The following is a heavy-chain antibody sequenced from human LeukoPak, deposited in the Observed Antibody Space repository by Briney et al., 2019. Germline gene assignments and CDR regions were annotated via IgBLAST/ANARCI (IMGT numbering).Heavy chain of an antibody. CDR3: ARTAHGGFDI. J-gene: IGHJ3*02. D-gene: IGHD3-10*01. V-gene: IGHV1-69*05. CDR1: GGTFSSYA. Sequence: SVRVSCKASGGTFSSYAISWVRQAPGQGLEWMGGIIPIFGTANYAQKFQGRVTITTDESTSTAYMELSSLRSEDTAVYYCARTAHGGFDIWGQGTMVTVSS. CDR2: IIPIFGTA.